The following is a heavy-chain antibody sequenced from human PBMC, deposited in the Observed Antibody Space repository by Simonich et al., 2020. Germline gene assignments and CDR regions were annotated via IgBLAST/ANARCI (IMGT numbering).Heavy chain of an antibody. J-gene: IGHJ4*02. D-gene: IGHD4-17*01. CDR3: ARHYYGDYYFDY. V-gene: IGHV3-48*03. Sequence: EVQLVESGGGLVQPGGSLRLSCAASGFTFSGYEMNWVRQAPGKWLEGVSYISRSGSTIYYANSVKGRFTISRDNAKTSLYLQMNSLRAEDTAVYYCARHYYGDYYFDYWGQGTLVTVSS. CDR2: ISRSGSTI. CDR1: GFTFSGYE.